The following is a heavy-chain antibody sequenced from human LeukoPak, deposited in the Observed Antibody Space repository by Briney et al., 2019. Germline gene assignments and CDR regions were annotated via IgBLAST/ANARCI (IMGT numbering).Heavy chain of an antibody. J-gene: IGHJ4*02. CDR1: GFISSDYY. D-gene: IGHD6-25*01. V-gene: IGHV3-11*01. CDR2: ISSGRGINK. Sequence: GGSLRLSCAASGFISSDYYMSWMRQAPGKGLEWVSYISSGRGINKGCADSLKGRCTISRDNAENSVYLQMNSLAVEDTAVYYCARGSAASLRHFDYWGQGILVTVSS. CDR3: ARGSAASLRHFDY.